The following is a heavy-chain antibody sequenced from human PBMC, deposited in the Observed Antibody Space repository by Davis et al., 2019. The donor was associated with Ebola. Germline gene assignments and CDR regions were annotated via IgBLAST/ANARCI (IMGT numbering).Heavy chain of an antibody. V-gene: IGHV3-66*01. CDR3: ADVEIGPDY. Sequence: GESLKISCAASGFIVSNNYMSWVRQAPGKGLEWVSSIFSGGSTYYADSVKGRFTISRDNSKNTLYLQMNSLRAEDTALYYCADVEIGPDYWGQGTLVTVS. CDR1: GFIVSNNY. CDR2: IFSGGST. J-gene: IGHJ4*02. D-gene: IGHD3/OR15-3a*01.